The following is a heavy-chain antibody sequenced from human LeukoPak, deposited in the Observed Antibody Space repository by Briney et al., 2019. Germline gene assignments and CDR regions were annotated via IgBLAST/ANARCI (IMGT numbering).Heavy chain of an antibody. CDR1: GFTFDDYA. D-gene: IGHD2-21*02. V-gene: IGHV3-9*01. CDR3: AKGSGDYANRGFDY. CDR2: ISWNSGSI. J-gene: IGHJ4*02. Sequence: GGSLRLSCAASGFTFDDYAMHWVRQAPGKGLEWVSGISWNSGSIGYADSVKGRFTISRDNAKNSLYLQMNSLRAEDTALYYCAKGSGDYANRGFDYWGQGTLVTVSS.